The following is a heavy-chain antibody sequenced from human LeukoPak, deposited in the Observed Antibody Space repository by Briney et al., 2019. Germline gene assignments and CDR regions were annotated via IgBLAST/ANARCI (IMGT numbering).Heavy chain of an antibody. CDR3: ASRYYDSSGYLSDY. CDR2: ISGSSSTI. V-gene: IGHV3-48*01. D-gene: IGHD3-22*01. CDR1: RFTFSNYT. J-gene: IGHJ4*02. Sequence: GGSLRLSCAASRFTFSNYTMNWVRQAPGKGLEWVSSISGSSSTIYYADSVKGRFTISRDNAKNSLYLQMNSLRAEDTAVYYCASRYYDSSGYLSDYWGQGTLVTVSS.